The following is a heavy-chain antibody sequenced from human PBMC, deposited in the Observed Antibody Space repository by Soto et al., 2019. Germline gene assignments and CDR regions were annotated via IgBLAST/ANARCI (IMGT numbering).Heavy chain of an antibody. CDR2: INHSGST. CDR1: GGSFSGYY. J-gene: IGHJ4*02. D-gene: IGHD4-17*01. CDR3: AVRDYGGNLDY. Sequence: QVQLQQWGAGLLKPSETLSLTCAVYGGSFSGYYWSWIRQPPGKGLEWIGEINHSGSTNYNPYLKSRVTIAVDTSKNQFSLKLSSVTAADTAVYYCAVRDYGGNLDYWGQGTLVTVSS. V-gene: IGHV4-34*01.